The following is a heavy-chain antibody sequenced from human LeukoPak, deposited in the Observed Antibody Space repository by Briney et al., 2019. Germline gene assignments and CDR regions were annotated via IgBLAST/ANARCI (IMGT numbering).Heavy chain of an antibody. J-gene: IGHJ5*02. CDR2: SYTSGST. D-gene: IGHD5-18*01. CDR1: GGSISSGGYY. Sequence: SETLSLTCTVPGGSISSGGYYWSWIWQPAGKGLEWIGRSYTSGSTNYNPSLKSRVTISVDTSKNQFSLKLSSVTAADTAVYYCARSGYSYGYYTNWFDPWGQGTLVTVSS. CDR3: ARSGYSYGYYTNWFDP. V-gene: IGHV4-61*02.